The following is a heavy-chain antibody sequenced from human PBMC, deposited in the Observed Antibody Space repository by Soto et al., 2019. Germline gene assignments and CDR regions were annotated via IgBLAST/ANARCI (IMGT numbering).Heavy chain of an antibody. CDR2: IYSGGST. D-gene: IGHD1-1*01. J-gene: IGHJ5*02. CDR3: ARDRNPTA. Sequence: VGSLRLSGAASGWTVSSNYMSWVRQAPGKGLEWVSVIYSGGSTYYADSVKGRFTISRDNSKNTLYLQMNSLRAEDTAVYYCARDRNPTAWGQGTLVTVSS. V-gene: IGHV3-53*01. CDR1: GWTVSSNY.